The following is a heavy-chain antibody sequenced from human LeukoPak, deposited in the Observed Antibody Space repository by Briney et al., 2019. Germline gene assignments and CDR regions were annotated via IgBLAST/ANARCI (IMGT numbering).Heavy chain of an antibody. V-gene: IGHV3-66*01. Sequence: GGSLRLSCAASGFTVSSNYMSWVRQAPGKGLEWVSVIYSGGSTYYADSVKGRFTISRDNSKNTLYLQMNSLRAEDTAVYYCAREKATVTTSGMDYWGQGTLVTVSS. CDR2: IYSGGST. CDR3: AREKATVTTSGMDY. J-gene: IGHJ4*02. D-gene: IGHD4-17*01. CDR1: GFTVSSNY.